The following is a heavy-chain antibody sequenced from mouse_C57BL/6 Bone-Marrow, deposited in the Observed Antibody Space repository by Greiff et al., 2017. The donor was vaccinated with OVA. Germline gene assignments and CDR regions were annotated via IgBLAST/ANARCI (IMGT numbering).Heavy chain of an antibody. CDR2: IWGVGST. V-gene: IGHV2-6*01. Sequence: VQLVESGPGLVAPSQSLSITCTVSGFSLTSYGVDWVRQSPGKGLEWLGVIWGVGSTNYNSALKSRLSISKDNSKSQVFLKMNSLQTDDTAMYYCASGDYDRVFAYWGQGTLVTVSA. D-gene: IGHD2-4*01. J-gene: IGHJ3*01. CDR3: ASGDYDRVFAY. CDR1: GFSLTSYG.